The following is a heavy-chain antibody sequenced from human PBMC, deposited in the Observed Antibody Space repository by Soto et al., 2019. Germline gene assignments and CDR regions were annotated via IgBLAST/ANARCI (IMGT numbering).Heavy chain of an antibody. Sequence: SGGSLRLSCAVSEFSVSSDFMSWVRQAPGKGLEWVSVMNGDGSTVYADSLKGRFTISRDNSKNTLFLQMNSLRAEDTAVYYCARYCCTGRRYAHWGRGTLVTVSS. CDR2: MNGDGST. V-gene: IGHV3-53*01. CDR3: ARYCCTGRRYAH. D-gene: IGHD2-21*01. CDR1: EFSVSSDF. J-gene: IGHJ4*02.